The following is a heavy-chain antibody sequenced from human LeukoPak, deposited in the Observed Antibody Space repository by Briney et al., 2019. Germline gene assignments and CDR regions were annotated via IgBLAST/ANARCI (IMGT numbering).Heavy chain of an antibody. CDR1: GFTFSSYG. CDR2: IRYDGSNK. V-gene: IGHV3-30*02. D-gene: IGHD3-3*01. Sequence: GGSLRLSCAASGFTFSSYGMHWVRQAPGKGLEWVAFIRYDGSNKYYADSVKGRFTIPRDNSKNTLYLQMNSLRAEDTAVYYCAREIFWSGYFSNLHFDYWGQGTLVTVSS. J-gene: IGHJ4*02. CDR3: AREIFWSGYFSNLHFDY.